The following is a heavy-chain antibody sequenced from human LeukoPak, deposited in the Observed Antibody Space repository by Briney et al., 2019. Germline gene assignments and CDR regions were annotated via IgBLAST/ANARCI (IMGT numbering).Heavy chain of an antibody. CDR3: ARGAIAARFDY. J-gene: IGHJ4*02. CDR2: ISSSSSYI. V-gene: IGHV3-21*01. Sequence: GGSLRLPCAGSGFTFSSYSMNWVRQAPGKGLEWVSSISSSSSYIYYADSVKGRFTISRDNAKNSLYLQMNSLRAEDTAVYYCARGAIAARFDYWGQGTLVTVSS. CDR1: GFTFSSYS. D-gene: IGHD6-6*01.